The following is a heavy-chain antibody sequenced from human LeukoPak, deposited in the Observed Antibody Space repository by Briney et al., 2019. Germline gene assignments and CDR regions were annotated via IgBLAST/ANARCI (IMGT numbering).Heavy chain of an antibody. Sequence: PGGSLRLSCPASGFTFSNYVMSWVRQAPGKGLEWVSAITGGSDSTYYADSVKGRFTISRDDAKNSLYLQMNSLRAEDTAVYYCARERGYGDYNFDYWGQGALVTVSS. D-gene: IGHD4-17*01. V-gene: IGHV3-23*01. CDR2: ITGGSDST. J-gene: IGHJ4*02. CDR3: ARERGYGDYNFDY. CDR1: GFTFSNYV.